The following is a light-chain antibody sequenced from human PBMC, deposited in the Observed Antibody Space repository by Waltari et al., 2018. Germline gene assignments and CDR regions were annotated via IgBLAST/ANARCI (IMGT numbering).Light chain of an antibody. CDR3: CSCAGVTPYVL. Sequence: QSALTQPASVSGSPGQSITISCAGSRSDVGTYDLVSWYQQHPGKAPKPIIYEVTKRPSGVPDRCSGSKSGNTASLTISGLQAADDADYYCCSCAGVTPYVLFGGGTKVTVL. V-gene: IGLV2-23*02. CDR1: RSDVGTYDL. J-gene: IGLJ2*01. CDR2: EVT.